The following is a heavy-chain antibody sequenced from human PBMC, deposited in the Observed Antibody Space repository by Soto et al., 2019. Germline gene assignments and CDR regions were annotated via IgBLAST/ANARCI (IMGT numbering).Heavy chain of an antibody. D-gene: IGHD1-26*01. CDR2: ISYDGNNK. J-gene: IGHJ4*02. CDR3: SKGHIVGATRAYFAS. Sequence: LRLSCAASGFTFSDYGMHWVRQAPGKGLEWVAVISYDGNNKYFADSVKGRFTISRDNSENTVYLQMNSLRAEDTEVYYLSKGHIVGATRAYFASWGQGTQVTVS. V-gene: IGHV3-30*18. CDR1: GFTFSDYG.